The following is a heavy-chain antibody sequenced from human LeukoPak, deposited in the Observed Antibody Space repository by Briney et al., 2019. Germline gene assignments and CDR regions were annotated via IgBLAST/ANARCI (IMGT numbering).Heavy chain of an antibody. CDR3: AREPNVWFGELLGYYYGMDV. Sequence: GASVKVSFKASGYTFTGYYMHWVRQAPGQGLEWMGWINPNSGGTNYAQKFQGRVTMSRDTAISTAYMELSRLRSDDTAVYYCAREPNVWFGELLGYYYGMDVWGQGTTVTVPS. V-gene: IGHV1-2*02. D-gene: IGHD3-10*01. CDR2: INPNSGGT. J-gene: IGHJ6*02. CDR1: GYTFTGYY.